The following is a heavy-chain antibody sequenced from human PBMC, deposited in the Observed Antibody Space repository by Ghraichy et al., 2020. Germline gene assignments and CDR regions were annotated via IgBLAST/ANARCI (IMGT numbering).Heavy chain of an antibody. V-gene: IGHV4-59*01. J-gene: IGHJ5*02. CDR3: ARVITMVRGVTYSNWFDP. CDR2: IYHSGST. CDR1: GGSISSYY. D-gene: IGHD3-10*01. Sequence: SLTLSLTCTVSGGSISSYYWSWIRQPPGKGLEWIGYIYHSGSTNYNPSLKSRVTISVDTSKNQFSLKLSSVTAADTAVYYCARVITMVRGVTYSNWFDPWGQGTLVTVSS.